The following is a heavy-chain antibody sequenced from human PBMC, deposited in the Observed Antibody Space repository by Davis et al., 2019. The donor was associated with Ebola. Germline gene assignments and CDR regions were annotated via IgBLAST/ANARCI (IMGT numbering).Heavy chain of an antibody. J-gene: IGHJ4*02. D-gene: IGHD4-17*01. Sequence: GESLKISCAASGFTFRNYGMHWVRQAPGKGLEWVAVIWYDGSRRYYGDSVKGRFTISRDNSNNLLYLQMNSLRAEDTAVYYCARVDDYGDCDYWGQGTLVTVSS. CDR1: GFTFRNYG. CDR2: IWYDGSRR. CDR3: ARVDDYGDCDY. V-gene: IGHV3-33*01.